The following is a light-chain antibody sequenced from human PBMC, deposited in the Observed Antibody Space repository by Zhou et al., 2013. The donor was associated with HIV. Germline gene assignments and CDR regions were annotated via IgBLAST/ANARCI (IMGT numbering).Light chain of an antibody. Sequence: DIQMTQSPSTLSASVGDRVTITCRASQSISSWLAWYQQKPGKAPKLLIYAASSLHSGVPSRFSGSGIGTDFALTISSVQAEDFATYYCQQLNSYLLTFGGGTKVEIK. CDR3: QQLNSYLLT. CDR2: AAS. J-gene: IGKJ4*01. CDR1: QSISSW. V-gene: IGKV1-5*01.